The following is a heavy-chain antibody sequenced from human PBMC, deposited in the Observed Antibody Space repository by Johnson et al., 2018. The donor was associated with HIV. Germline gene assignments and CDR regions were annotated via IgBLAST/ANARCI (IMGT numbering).Heavy chain of an antibody. CDR3: ASPERPTGTQEEAFDI. CDR1: GFTLDDYG. CDR2: INWNGGST. D-gene: IGHD1-1*01. Sequence: MLFVESGGGVVRPGGSLRLSCAASGFTLDDYGMSWVRQVPGKGLVWVSDINWNGGSTGYADSVKGRFTISRDNAKKSPYLQMNSLRAEDTAVYYCASPERPTGTQEEAFDIWGQGTMVIVSS. V-gene: IGHV3-20*04. J-gene: IGHJ3*02.